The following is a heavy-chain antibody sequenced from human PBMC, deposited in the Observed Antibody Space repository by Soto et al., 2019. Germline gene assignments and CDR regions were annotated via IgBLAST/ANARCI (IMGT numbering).Heavy chain of an antibody. D-gene: IGHD2-2*01. CDR1: GYIFSTYG. Sequence: ASVKVSCKTSGYIFSTYGITWVRQAPGQGFEWMGWIIPHNGNTNYAQKLQGRVTMTTDTSTSTAYMELGSLRSDDTAVYYCARSRRECSSENRYSDFDYWGQGTLVTVSS. CDR3: ARSRRECSSENRYSDFDY. J-gene: IGHJ4*02. CDR2: IIPHNGNT. V-gene: IGHV1-18*01.